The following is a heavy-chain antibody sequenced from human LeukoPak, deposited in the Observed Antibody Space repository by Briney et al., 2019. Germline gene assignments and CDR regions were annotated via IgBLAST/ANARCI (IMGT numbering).Heavy chain of an antibody. CDR2: ISYSGTT. CDR3: ARDLLADTTGTADY. V-gene: IGHV4-59*01. CDR1: GGSTSNYY. D-gene: IGHD1-1*01. Sequence: SETLSLTCIVSGGSTSNYYWSWIRQPPGKGLEWVGYISYSGTTNYNPSLNSRVTISLDTSKNQFSLKMTSVTAADTAVYYCARDLLADTTGTADYWGQGTLDTVSS. J-gene: IGHJ4*02.